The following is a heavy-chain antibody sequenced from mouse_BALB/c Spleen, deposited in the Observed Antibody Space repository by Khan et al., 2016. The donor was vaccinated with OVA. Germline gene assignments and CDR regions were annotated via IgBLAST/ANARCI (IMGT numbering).Heavy chain of an antibody. Sequence: EVQLQESGPGLVKPSQSLSLTCSVTGHSITSGYRWNWIRQFPGNKLEWMAYISYGGSNNYNPSLKNRISITRDTSKNQFFLKLNSVTTEDTATXYCARGGAVVPYWYFDVWGAGTTVTVSS. CDR1: GHSITSGYR. D-gene: IGHD1-1*01. V-gene: IGHV3-6*02. CDR2: ISYGGSN. CDR3: ARGGAVVPYWYFDV. J-gene: IGHJ1*01.